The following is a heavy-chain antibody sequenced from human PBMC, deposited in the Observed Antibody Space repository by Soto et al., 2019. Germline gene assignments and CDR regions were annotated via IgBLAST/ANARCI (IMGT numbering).Heavy chain of an antibody. Sequence: RLSCAASGFSFSTHGRHWVRQAPGKWLEWVAGISFHGNIRKTADSVKGRVTISRDNSNNVLYLQMSSLGPDDSGVYYCATDPNSPGSFGRFDYCGPGPHVT. J-gene: IGHJ4*02. D-gene: IGHD3-16*01. V-gene: IGHV3-30*03. CDR3: ATDPNSPGSFGRFDY. CDR1: GFSFSTHG. CDR2: ISFHGNIR.